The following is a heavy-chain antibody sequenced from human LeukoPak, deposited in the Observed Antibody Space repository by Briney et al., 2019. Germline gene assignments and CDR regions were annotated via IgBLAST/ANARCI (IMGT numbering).Heavy chain of an antibody. V-gene: IGHV4-34*01. Sequence: GSLRLSCAASGFTFSSYAMSWVRQPPGKGLEWIGEINHSGSTNYNPSLKSRVTISVDTSKNQFSLKLSSVTAADTAVYYCARGIYDSSGYYYDYWGQGTLVTVSS. CDR3: ARGIYDSSGYYYDY. D-gene: IGHD3-22*01. CDR1: GFTFSSYA. CDR2: INHSGST. J-gene: IGHJ4*02.